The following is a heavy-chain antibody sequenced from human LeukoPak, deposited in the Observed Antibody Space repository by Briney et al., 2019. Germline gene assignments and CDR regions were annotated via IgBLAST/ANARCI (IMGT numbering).Heavy chain of an antibody. CDR2: ISWNSGSI. CDR3: ARLSAYYYGSYFYYYMDV. D-gene: IGHD3-10*01. J-gene: IGHJ6*03. Sequence: PGRSLRLSCAASGFTFDDYAMHWVRQAPGKGLEWVSGISWNSGSIGYADSVKGRLTISRDNAKNSVYLQMSSLRAEDTALYYCARLSAYYYGSYFYYYMDVWGRGTTVTVSS. V-gene: IGHV3-9*01. CDR1: GFTFDDYA.